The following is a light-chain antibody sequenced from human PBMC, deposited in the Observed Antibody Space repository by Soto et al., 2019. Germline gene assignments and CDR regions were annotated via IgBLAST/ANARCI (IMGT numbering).Light chain of an antibody. CDR3: LQDYNYPWT. Sequence: IQMTQSPSSLSASVGARVTITCLSSQGIRNYLGWYQQKPGKAPKLLIYGASSLQSGVPSRFSGSGSGTDFTLTISSLQPEDFATYYCLQDYNYPWTFGQGTKVDI. CDR1: QGIRNY. CDR2: GAS. J-gene: IGKJ1*01. V-gene: IGKV1-6*01.